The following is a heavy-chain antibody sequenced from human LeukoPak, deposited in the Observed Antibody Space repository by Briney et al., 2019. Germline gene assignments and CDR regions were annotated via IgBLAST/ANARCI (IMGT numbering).Heavy chain of an antibody. J-gene: IGHJ6*03. V-gene: IGHV3-7*01. D-gene: IGHD3-22*01. CDR3: ARVASVHYYDSSGFGYYYYYMDV. CDR1: GFTFSNYW. CDR2: IEQDGSGK. Sequence: GGSLRLSCAASGFTFSNYWMTWVRQAPGKGLEWVANIEQDGSGKYYVDSVKGRFTISRDNAKNSLNLQMNSLRAEDTAVYYCARVASVHYYDSSGFGYYYYYMDVWGKGTTVTVSS.